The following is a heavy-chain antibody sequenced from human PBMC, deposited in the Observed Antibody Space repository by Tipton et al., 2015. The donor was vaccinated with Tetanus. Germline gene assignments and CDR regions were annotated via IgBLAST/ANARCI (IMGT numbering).Heavy chain of an antibody. J-gene: IGHJ6*02. V-gene: IGHV1-2*02. Sequence: QLVQSGAELKKPGASVEVSCTASGYTFTGYYMYWVRQAPGQGLEWVGWIDPNSGGTIYAQNFQGRVTMTRDTSISTVYMELSRLRSDDTAVYYCARDRGDYIYYGMDVWGPGTTVTVSS. CDR1: GYTFTGYY. D-gene: IGHD3-22*01. CDR2: IDPNSGGT. CDR3: ARDRGDYIYYGMDV.